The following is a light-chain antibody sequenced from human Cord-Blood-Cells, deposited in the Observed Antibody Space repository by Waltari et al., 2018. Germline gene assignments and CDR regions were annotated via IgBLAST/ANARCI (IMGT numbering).Light chain of an antibody. V-gene: IGKV3-11*01. CDR3: QQRSNWPPIT. Sequence: EIVLTQSPATLSLYPGERATLSCRASQSVSSYLAWYQQKPGQAPRLLIYDASTRATVIPARFSGSGSGTDFTLTISSLEPEDFAVYYCQQRSNWPPITFGQVTRLVIK. CDR2: DAS. J-gene: IGKJ5*01. CDR1: QSVSSY.